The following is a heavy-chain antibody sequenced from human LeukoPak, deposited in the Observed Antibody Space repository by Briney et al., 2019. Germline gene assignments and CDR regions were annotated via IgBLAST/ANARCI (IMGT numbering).Heavy chain of an antibody. D-gene: IGHD3-22*01. J-gene: IGHJ4*02. CDR2: FYNSGST. Sequence: SETLSLTCAVSGYSISSGCYWGWIRQPPGKGLEWIGYFYNSGSTNYNPSLKSRVTISVATSNNQFSMKLTSVTAADTAVYYCASLPHLYYYDSSGYGYWGQGTLVTVSS. CDR3: ASLPHLYYYDSSGYGY. V-gene: IGHV4-38-2*01. CDR1: GYSISSGCY.